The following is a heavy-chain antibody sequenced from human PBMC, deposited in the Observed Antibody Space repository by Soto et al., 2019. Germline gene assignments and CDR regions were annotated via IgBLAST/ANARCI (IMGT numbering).Heavy chain of an antibody. V-gene: IGHV1-46*01. CDR1: GYTFTSYY. J-gene: IGHJ3*02. CDR2: INPSGGST. D-gene: IGHD3-16*01. CDR3: ARDGAQGDAFDI. Sequence: ASVKVSCKASGYTFTSYYMHWVRQAPGQGLEWMGIINPSGGSTSYAQKFQGRVTMTRDTSTSTVYMELSSLRSEDTAVHYCARDGAQGDAFDIWGQGTMVTVSS.